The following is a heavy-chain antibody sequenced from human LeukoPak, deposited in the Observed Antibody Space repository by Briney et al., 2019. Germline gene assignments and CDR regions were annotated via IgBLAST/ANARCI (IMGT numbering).Heavy chain of an antibody. J-gene: IGHJ6*02. CDR1: GFTFSSYS. V-gene: IGHV3-21*01. D-gene: IGHD1-26*01. Sequence: GGSLRLSCAASGFTFSSYSMNWVRQAPGKGLEWVPSISSSSSYIYYADSVKGRFTISRDNAKNSLYLQMNSLRAEDTAVYYCARERGSYSWNYYYYGMDVWGQGTTVTVSS. CDR3: ARERGSYSWNYYYYGMDV. CDR2: ISSSSSYI.